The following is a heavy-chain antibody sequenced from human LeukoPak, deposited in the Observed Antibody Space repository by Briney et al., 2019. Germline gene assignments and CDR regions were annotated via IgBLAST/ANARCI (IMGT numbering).Heavy chain of an antibody. J-gene: IGHJ4*02. CDR2: INWNGGRT. V-gene: IGHV3-20*01. D-gene: IGHD6-19*01. Sequence: GGTLRLTCAHYGCTFDDYGMRGVRQAPGKGLEWVAGINWNGGRTVYADSVKGRFTISRNNAKNSLYLQMNSLRAEDTGLYICARDSPLYSSACSPYWGQGTLVTVSS. CDR1: GCTFDDYG. CDR3: ARDSPLYSSACSPY.